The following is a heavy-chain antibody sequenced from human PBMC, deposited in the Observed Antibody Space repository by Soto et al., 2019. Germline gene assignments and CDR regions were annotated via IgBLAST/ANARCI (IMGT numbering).Heavy chain of an antibody. V-gene: IGHV4-34*01. CDR1: GGSFSGYY. CDR3: ARGGRYYDSSGYYYGY. D-gene: IGHD3-22*01. CDR2: INHSGST. Sequence: SETLSLTCAVYGGSFSGYYWSWIRQPPGKGLEWIGEINHSGSTNYNPSLKSRVTISVDTSKNQLSLKLSSVTAADTAVYYCARGGRYYDSSGYYYGYWGQGTLVTVSS. J-gene: IGHJ4*02.